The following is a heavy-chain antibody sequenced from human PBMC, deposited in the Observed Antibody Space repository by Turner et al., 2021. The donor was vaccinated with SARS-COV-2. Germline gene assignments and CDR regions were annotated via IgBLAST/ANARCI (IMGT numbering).Heavy chain of an antibody. CDR1: GGSISSGGYY. CDR2: IYNSGNT. CDR3: ARSSTSSNRFDY. Sequence: QVQLQESGPGLVKPSQTLSLLCTVSGGSISSGGYYWSWIRQHPGKGLEWIGYIYNSGNTYYTPSLKSRVTISVDSSKNQFSLKLSSVTAADTAVYFCARSSTSSNRFDYWGQGTLVTVSS. V-gene: IGHV4-31*03. D-gene: IGHD6-13*01. J-gene: IGHJ4*02.